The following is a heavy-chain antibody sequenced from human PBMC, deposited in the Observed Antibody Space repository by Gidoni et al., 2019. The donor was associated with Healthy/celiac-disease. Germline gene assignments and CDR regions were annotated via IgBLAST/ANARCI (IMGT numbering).Heavy chain of an antibody. J-gene: IGHJ4*02. V-gene: IGHV3-23*01. CDR1: GFTFSSYA. Sequence: EVQLLESGGGLVQPGGSLRLSCAASGFTFSSYAMSWVRQAPGKGLEWVSAISGSGGSTYYADSVKGRFTISRDNSKNTLYLQMNSLRAEDTAVYYCAKDKPAGGGYSYGYRDWGQGTLVTVSS. CDR3: AKDKPAGGGYSYGYRD. CDR2: ISGSGGST. D-gene: IGHD5-18*01.